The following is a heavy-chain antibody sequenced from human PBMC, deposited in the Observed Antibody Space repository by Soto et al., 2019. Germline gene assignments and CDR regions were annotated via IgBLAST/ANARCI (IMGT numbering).Heavy chain of an antibody. J-gene: IGHJ4*02. CDR2: IQSKTDGGTT. V-gene: IGHV3-15*01. Sequence: EVHLVESGGGLVKPGGSLRLSCADSGFTFSNAWMSGVRQAPGKGLEWVGRIQSKTDGGTTDYAAPVKGRFTISRDDSKNTLDLQMNSLKTEDTAVYYCTFWHPSSYGPHDYWGQGTLVTVSS. CDR1: GFTFSNAW. CDR3: TFWHPSSYGPHDY. D-gene: IGHD3-3*01.